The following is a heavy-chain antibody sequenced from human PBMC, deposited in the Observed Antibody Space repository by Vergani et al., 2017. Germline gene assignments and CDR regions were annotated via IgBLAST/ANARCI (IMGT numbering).Heavy chain of an antibody. CDR1: GYSFTSYW. CDR2: IYPGDSDL. D-gene: IGHD6-19*01. V-gene: IGHV5-51*01. CDR3: ARRRSDVAYGPAHRAEIVVAAPTWFDA. Sequence: EVQLVQSGAEVKKPGESLKISCKGSGYSFTSYWIGCVRQMPGKGLEWMGIIYPGDSDLRYSPSFQGQVTISADKSIPTAYLQWSSLKASDSAMYYCARRRSDVAYGPAHRAEIVVAAPTWFDAWCQGILVTVAS. J-gene: IGHJ5*02.